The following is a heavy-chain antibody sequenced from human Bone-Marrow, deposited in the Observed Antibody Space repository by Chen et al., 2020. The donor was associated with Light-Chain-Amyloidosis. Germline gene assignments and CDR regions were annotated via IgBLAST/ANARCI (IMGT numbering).Heavy chain of an antibody. D-gene: IGHD3-22*01. CDR3: ARRLYSDSAAYQPSSFDV. Sequence: EVQLVESGGDLVKPGGSLRLSCAASGFTFSSYSMNWVRQAPGRGLEWVAYIGSEGNFVYYAVSVKGRFFISRDNAKNSLFLQMSSLRVEDTALYYCARRLYSDSAAYQPSSFDVWGRGTIVTVSS. V-gene: IGHV3-21*01. CDR2: IGSEGNFV. CDR1: GFTFSSYS. J-gene: IGHJ3*01.